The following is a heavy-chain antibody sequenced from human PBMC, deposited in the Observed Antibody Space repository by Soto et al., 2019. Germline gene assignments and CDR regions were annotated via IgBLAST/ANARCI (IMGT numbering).Heavy chain of an antibody. CDR3: ASGLHSGDAFDY. J-gene: IGHJ4*02. CDR1: GGSISSGDYY. Sequence: QVQLQESGPGLVKPSQTLSLICTVSGGSISSGDYYWSWIRQPPGKGLEWIGYIYYSGSTYYNPSLTSRFTLSVDTSKNQFSLKLSSVTAADTAVYYCASGLHSGDAFDYWGQGTLVTVSS. D-gene: IGHD3-16*01. CDR2: IYYSGST. V-gene: IGHV4-30-4*01.